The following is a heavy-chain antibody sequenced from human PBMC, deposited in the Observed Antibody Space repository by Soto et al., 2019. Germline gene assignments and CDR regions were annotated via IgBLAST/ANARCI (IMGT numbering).Heavy chain of an antibody. CDR1: GFTFSSYS. Sequence: EVQLVESGGGLVKPGGSLRLSCAASGFTFSSYSMNWVRQAPGKGLEWVSSISSSSSYIYYADSVKGRFTISRDNAKNSLYLQMNSLRAEDTAVYYCARDKTHSYGSGSFYYYYGMDVWGQGTTVTVSS. D-gene: IGHD3-10*01. CDR2: ISSSSSYI. CDR3: ARDKTHSYGSGSFYYYYGMDV. V-gene: IGHV3-21*01. J-gene: IGHJ6*02.